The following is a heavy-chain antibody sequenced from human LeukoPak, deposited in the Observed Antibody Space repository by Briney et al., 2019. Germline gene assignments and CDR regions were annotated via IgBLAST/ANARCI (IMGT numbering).Heavy chain of an antibody. J-gene: IGHJ6*03. CDR1: GYSFTGCG. CDR3: ARSVQLWSPISYYMDV. Sequence: ASVKVSCKASGYSFTGCGINLVRQAPGQGLEWMGWISAYNGNTNYAQKLQGRVTMTTDTSTSTAYMEVRSLRSDDTAVYYCARSVQLWSPISYYMDVWGKGTTVTVSS. CDR2: ISAYNGNT. D-gene: IGHD5-18*01. V-gene: IGHV1-18*01.